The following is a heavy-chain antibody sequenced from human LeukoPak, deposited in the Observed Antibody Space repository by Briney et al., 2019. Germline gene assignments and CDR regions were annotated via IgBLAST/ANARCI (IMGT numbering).Heavy chain of an antibody. CDR2: ISYSGYT. Sequence: SETLSLTCTVSGGSINSHHWSWIRQPPGRGLEWIGYISYSGYTNYNPSLKSRVTISLDTSKNQFSLKLSSVTAADTAVYYCARDWVVVQPYIMDVWGQGTTVTVSS. V-gene: IGHV4-59*11. CDR1: GGSINSHH. J-gene: IGHJ6*02. CDR3: ARDWVVVQPYIMDV. D-gene: IGHD2-2*01.